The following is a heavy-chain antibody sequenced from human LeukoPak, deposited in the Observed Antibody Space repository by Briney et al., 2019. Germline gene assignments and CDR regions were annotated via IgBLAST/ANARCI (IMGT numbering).Heavy chain of an antibody. D-gene: IGHD4-17*01. CDR1: GGPISSYY. CDR3: ARERRYVYGDYEAGFDP. V-gene: IGHV4-59*01. Sequence: SETLSLTCTVSGGPISSYYWSWIRQPPGKGLEWIGYIHYSGSNYNPSRKSRVTITVDTSKNQFSLKLSSVTAADTAVYYCARERRYVYGDYEAGFDPWGQGTLVTVSS. CDR2: IHYSGS. J-gene: IGHJ5*02.